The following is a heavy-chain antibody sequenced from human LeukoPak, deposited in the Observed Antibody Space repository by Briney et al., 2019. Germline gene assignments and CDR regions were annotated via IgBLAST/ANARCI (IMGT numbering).Heavy chain of an antibody. CDR1: GFTFSNAW. CDR2: IKSKTDGGTT. V-gene: IGHV3-15*01. D-gene: IGHD5-12*01. Sequence: PGGSLRLSCAASGFTFSNAWMSWVRQAPGKGLEWVGRIKSKTDGGTTDYAAPVKGRFTISRDDSKNTLYLQMNSLRTEDTAVYYCTTGTDIVATIPWLGAFDIWGQGTMVTVSS. CDR3: TTGTDIVATIPWLGAFDI. J-gene: IGHJ3*02.